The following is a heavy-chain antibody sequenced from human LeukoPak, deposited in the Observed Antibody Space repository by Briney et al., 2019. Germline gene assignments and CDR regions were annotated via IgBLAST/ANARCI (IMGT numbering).Heavy chain of an antibody. Sequence: GGSLRLSCAASGFTFSSYGMHWVRQAPGKGLEWVAFIRYDGSNKYYADSVKGRFTISRDNSKNTLYLQMNSLRAEDTAVYYCAKTLVPAAPDYYMDVWGKGTTVTVSS. J-gene: IGHJ6*03. CDR3: AKTLVPAAPDYYMDV. CDR2: IRYDGSNK. D-gene: IGHD2-2*01. CDR1: GFTFSSYG. V-gene: IGHV3-30*02.